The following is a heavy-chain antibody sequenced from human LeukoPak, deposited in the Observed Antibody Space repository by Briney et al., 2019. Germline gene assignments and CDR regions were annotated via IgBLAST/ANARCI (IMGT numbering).Heavy chain of an antibody. CDR2: MYYSGNT. V-gene: IGHV4-59*01. CDR1: GGSLSTYY. Sequence: SETLSPTCTVSGGSLSTYYWSWIRQPPGKGLEWIGDMYYSGNTNYNPSLKSRVTISVDTSKNQFSLKLSSVAAADTAVYYCARAGNYYDSSGYSRGAGWFDPWGQGTLVTVSS. CDR3: ARAGNYYDSSGYSRGAGWFDP. J-gene: IGHJ5*02. D-gene: IGHD3-22*01.